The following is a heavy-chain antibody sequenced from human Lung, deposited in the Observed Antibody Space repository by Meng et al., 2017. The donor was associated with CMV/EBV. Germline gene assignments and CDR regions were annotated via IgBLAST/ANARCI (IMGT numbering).Heavy chain of an antibody. D-gene: IGHD1-26*01. CDR1: GDTFSSYA. J-gene: IGHJ4*02. CDR3: ARLSGTISDY. V-gene: IGHV1-69*05. Sequence: SCTASGDTFSSYAISWVRQAPGQGLEWMGGIIPIFGTANYAQKFQGRVTITTGESTSTAYMELSSLRPDDTAVYYCARLSGTISDYWGQGTLVTVSS. CDR2: IIPIFGTA.